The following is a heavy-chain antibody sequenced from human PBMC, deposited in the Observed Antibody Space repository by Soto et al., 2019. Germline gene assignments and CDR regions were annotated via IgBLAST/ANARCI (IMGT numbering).Heavy chain of an antibody. Sequence: GGSLRLSCAASGFTFSSYSMNWVRQAPGKGLEWVSYISSSSSTIYYADSVKGRFTISRDNSKNTLYLQMNSLRAEDTAVYYCAKVRRDSPTLGTFDYWGQGTLVTVSS. D-gene: IGHD3-10*01. J-gene: IGHJ4*02. CDR3: AKVRRDSPTLGTFDY. CDR1: GFTFSSYS. V-gene: IGHV3-48*01. CDR2: ISSSSSTI.